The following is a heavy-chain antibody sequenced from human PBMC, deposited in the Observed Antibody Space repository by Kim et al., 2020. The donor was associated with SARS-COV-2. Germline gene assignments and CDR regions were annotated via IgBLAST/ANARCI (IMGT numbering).Heavy chain of an antibody. Sequence: YADSVTGRFTISRDNAKIALYLQMNSLRAEDTAVYYCARTISSWYPCDYWGQGTLVTVSS. V-gene: IGHV3-48*03. CDR3: ARTISSWYPCDY. D-gene: IGHD6-13*01. J-gene: IGHJ4*02.